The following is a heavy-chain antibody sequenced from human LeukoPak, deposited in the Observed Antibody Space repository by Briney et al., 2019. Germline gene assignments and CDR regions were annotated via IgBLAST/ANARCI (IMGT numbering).Heavy chain of an antibody. D-gene: IGHD3-3*01. CDR1: GFTFSSYS. CDR2: ISSSSSTI. CDR3: AKAYDFWSGYYTPTFDY. Sequence: AGGSLRLSCAASGFTFSSYSMNWVRQAPGKGLEWVSYISSSSSTIYYADSVKGRFTISRDNAKNSLYLQMNSLRAEDTAVYYCAKAYDFWSGYYTPTFDYWGQGTLVTVSS. V-gene: IGHV3-48*01. J-gene: IGHJ4*02.